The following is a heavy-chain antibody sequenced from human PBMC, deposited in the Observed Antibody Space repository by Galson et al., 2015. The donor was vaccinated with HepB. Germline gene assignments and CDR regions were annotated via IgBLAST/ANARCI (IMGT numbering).Heavy chain of an antibody. CDR2: IYNSGST. CDR3: ARVDRSDFDFWSGYSRGYHFDY. CDR1: GGSISGYY. D-gene: IGHD3-3*01. Sequence: SETLSLTCTVSGGSISGYYWSWIRQPPGKGLEWIGYIYNSGSTNYNPSLKSRVTISADTSKNQFSLKLSSVTAADTAVYYCARVDRSDFDFWSGYSRGYHFDYWGQGTLVIVSS. V-gene: IGHV4-59*01. J-gene: IGHJ4*02.